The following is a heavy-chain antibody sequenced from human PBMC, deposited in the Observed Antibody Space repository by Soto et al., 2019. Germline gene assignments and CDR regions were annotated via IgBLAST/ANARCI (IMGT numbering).Heavy chain of an antibody. D-gene: IGHD1-26*01. Sequence: QSQTLSLTCAISGDSVSSNSAAWNWIRQSPSRGLEWLGRTYYRSKWYNDYAVSVKSRITINPDTSKNQFSLQLNSVTPEDTAVYYCARDSNWSMWELLGGDAFDIWGQGTMVTVSS. CDR2: TYYRSKWYN. CDR3: ARDSNWSMWELLGGDAFDI. CDR1: GDSVSSNSAA. V-gene: IGHV6-1*01. J-gene: IGHJ3*02.